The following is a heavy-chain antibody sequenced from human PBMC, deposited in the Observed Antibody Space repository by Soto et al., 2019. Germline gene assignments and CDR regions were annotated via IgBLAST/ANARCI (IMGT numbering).Heavy chain of an antibody. CDR2: IYDSGST. J-gene: IGHJ5*02. D-gene: IGHD6-6*01. CDR1: GGSISNYY. Sequence: SEILSLTCTVSGGSISNYYWSWIRQPPGKGLEWIGDIYDSGSTKYNPSLKSRVTISGDKSKNQFSLKLSSVTAADTAVYYCARASSSYNWFDPWGQGTLVTVSS. CDR3: ARASSSYNWFDP. V-gene: IGHV4-59*12.